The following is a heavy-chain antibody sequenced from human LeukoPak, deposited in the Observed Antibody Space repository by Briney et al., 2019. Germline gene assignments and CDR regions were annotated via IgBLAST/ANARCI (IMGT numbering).Heavy chain of an antibody. CDR1: GFTFSSYW. CDR3: ASQQDYYDSSGYYHDAFDI. Sequence: GGSLRLSCAASGFTFSSYWMSWVRQAPGKGLEWVANIKQDGSEKYYVDSVKGRLTISRDNAKNSLYLQMNSLRAEDTAVYYCASQQDYYDSSGYYHDAFDIWGQGTMVTVSS. CDR2: IKQDGSEK. J-gene: IGHJ3*02. V-gene: IGHV3-7*01. D-gene: IGHD3-22*01.